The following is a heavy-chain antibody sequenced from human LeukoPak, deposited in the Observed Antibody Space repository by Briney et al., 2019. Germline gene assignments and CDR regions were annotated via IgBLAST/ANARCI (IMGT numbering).Heavy chain of an antibody. Sequence: GGSLRLSCAASGFTFSSYSMNWVRQAPGKGLEWVSYISSSSSTIYYADSVKGRFTISRDNAKNSLYLQMNSLRAEDTAVYYCARAGIAAYWGQGTLVTVSS. CDR3: ARAGIAAY. D-gene: IGHD6-25*01. CDR2: ISSSSSTI. CDR1: GFTFSSYS. J-gene: IGHJ4*02. V-gene: IGHV3-48*04.